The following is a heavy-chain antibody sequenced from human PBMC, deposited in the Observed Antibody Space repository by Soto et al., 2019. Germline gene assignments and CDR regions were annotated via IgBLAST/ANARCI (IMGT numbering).Heavy chain of an antibody. Sequence: GGSLRLSCAASGFTFSSYAMSWVRQAPGKGLEWVSAISGSGGSTYYADSVKGRFTISRDNSNNTLSLQMHILRVEDTAVYFCAKGGYYSLFDIWGQGTMVTVSS. J-gene: IGHJ3*02. V-gene: IGHV3-23*01. CDR1: GFTFSSYA. D-gene: IGHD3-16*01. CDR2: ISGSGGST. CDR3: AKGGYYSLFDI.